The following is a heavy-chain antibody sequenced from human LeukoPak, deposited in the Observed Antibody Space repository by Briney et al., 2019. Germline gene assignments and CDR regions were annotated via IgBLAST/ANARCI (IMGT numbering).Heavy chain of an antibody. D-gene: IGHD1-1*01. V-gene: IGHV4-31*03. CDR2: IYYSGST. CDR1: GGSISSGGYY. CDR3: RTRGYSGAFDI. J-gene: IGHJ3*02. Sequence: KASETLSLTCTVSGGSISSGGYYWSWIRQHPGKGLEWIGYIYYSGSTYYNPSLKSRVTISVDTSKNQFSLKLSSVTAADTAVYYCRTRGYSGAFDIWGQGTMVTVSS.